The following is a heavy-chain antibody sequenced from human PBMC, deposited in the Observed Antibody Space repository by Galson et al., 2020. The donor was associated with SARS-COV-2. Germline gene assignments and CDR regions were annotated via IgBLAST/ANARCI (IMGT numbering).Heavy chain of an antibody. V-gene: IGHV4-39*07. CDR3: AKSREDPDYDFWSDGNYYYGMDV. CDR1: TVSIGSSTYY. D-gene: IGHD3-3*01. J-gene: IGHJ6*02. Sequence: SETLSLTCTVSTVSIGSSTYYWGWIRQPPGKGLEWIGSIYYSGNTYNTYYNPSLKSRITISVDTSKNEFSLKLTSVTAADTAVYYCAKSREDPDYDFWSDGNYYYGMDVWGQGTTVIVSS. CDR2: IYYSGNT.